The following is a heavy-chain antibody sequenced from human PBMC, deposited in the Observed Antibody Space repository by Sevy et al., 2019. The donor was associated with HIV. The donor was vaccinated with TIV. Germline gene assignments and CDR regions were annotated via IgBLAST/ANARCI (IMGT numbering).Heavy chain of an antibody. Sequence: GGSLRLSCAASGFTFDEYAMHWVRQAPGKGLEWVSGISWNSGSIGYADSVKGRFTISRDNAKNSLYLQTNSLRAEDTALYYCARRIAVADTQYFDYWGQGTLVTVSS. J-gene: IGHJ4*02. D-gene: IGHD6-19*01. V-gene: IGHV3-9*01. CDR1: GFTFDEYA. CDR3: ARRIAVADTQYFDY. CDR2: ISWNSGSI.